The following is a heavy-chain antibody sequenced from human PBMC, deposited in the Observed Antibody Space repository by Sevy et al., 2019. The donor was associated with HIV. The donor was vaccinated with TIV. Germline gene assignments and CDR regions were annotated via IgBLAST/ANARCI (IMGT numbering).Heavy chain of an antibody. J-gene: IGHJ6*02. CDR3: AGVNCSGGSCYYYYGMDV. Sequence: GGSLRLSCAASGFTVSSNYMSWVCQAPGKGLEWVSVIYSGGSTYYADSVKGGFTISRDNSKNTLYLQMTSLRTEDTAVYYCAGVNCSGGSCYYYYGMDVWGQGTTVTVSS. CDR2: IYSGGST. D-gene: IGHD2-15*01. V-gene: IGHV3-53*01. CDR1: GFTVSSNY.